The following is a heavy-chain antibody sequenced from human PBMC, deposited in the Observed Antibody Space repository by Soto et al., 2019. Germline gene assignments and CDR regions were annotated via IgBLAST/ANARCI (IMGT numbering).Heavy chain of an antibody. CDR3: ARGGGPYVWFNEF. Sequence: SVKVSCKDSGGLFSSFAISWVRQAPGQGLEWMGGIIPVFGTTNYAQKFQGRVTITADESTNTAYMELSSLTSDDTAMYYCARGGGPYVWFNEFWGQGTKLTVYS. V-gene: IGHV1-69*13. CDR2: IIPVFGTT. J-gene: IGHJ4*02. CDR1: GGLFSSFA. D-gene: IGHD3-16*01.